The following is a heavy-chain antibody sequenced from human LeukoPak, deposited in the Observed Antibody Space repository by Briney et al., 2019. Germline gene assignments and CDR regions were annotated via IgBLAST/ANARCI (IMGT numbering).Heavy chain of an antibody. CDR2: ISSSSSYI. CDR3: ARDNGAYCGGDCSYFDY. CDR1: GFTFSSYS. Sequence: GGSLRLSCAASGFTFSSYSMNWVRQAPGKGLEWVSYISSSSSYIYYADSVKGRSTISRDNAKNSLHLQMNSLRAEDTAVYYCARDNGAYCGGDCSYFDYWGQGTLVTVSS. J-gene: IGHJ4*02. V-gene: IGHV3-21*01. D-gene: IGHD2-21*02.